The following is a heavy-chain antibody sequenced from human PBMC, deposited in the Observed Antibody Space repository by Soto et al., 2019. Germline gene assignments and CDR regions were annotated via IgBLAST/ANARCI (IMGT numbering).Heavy chain of an antibody. CDR2: INHSGST. CDR1: GGSFSGYY. J-gene: IGHJ4*02. Sequence: PSETLSLTCAVYGGSFSGYYWSWIRQPPGKGLEWIGEINHSGSTNYNPSLKSRVTISVGTSKNQFSLKLSSVTAADTAVYYCAVLYYYDSSGYKGSYWGQGTLVTVSS. CDR3: AVLYYYDSSGYKGSY. D-gene: IGHD3-22*01. V-gene: IGHV4-34*01.